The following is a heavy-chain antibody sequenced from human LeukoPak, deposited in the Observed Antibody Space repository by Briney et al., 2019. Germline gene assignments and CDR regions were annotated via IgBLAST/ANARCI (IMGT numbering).Heavy chain of an antibody. J-gene: IGHJ5*02. CDR3: ASKLAAGTGGWFDP. CDR2: INHSGST. D-gene: IGHD6-13*01. V-gene: IGHV4-34*01. CDR1: GGSFSGYY. Sequence: PSETLSLTCAVYGGSFSGYYWSWIRQPPGKGLEWIGEINHSGSTYYNPSLKSRVTISVDTSKNQFSLKLSSVTAADTAVYYCASKLAAGTGGWFDPWGQGTLVTVSS.